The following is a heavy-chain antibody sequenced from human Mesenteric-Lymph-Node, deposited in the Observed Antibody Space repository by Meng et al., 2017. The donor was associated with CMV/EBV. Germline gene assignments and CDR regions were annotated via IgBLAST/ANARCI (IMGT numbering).Heavy chain of an antibody. CDR2: INTDGSST. J-gene: IGHJ4*02. V-gene: IGHV3-74*01. Sequence: GGSLRLSCAASGFTFSTYWMHWVRQAPGKGLMWVSRINTDGSSTSYADSVKGRFTISRDNAKNTLYLQMNSLRAEDTAVYYCARTGGGNYYFDYWGQGTLVTISS. D-gene: IGHD4-23*01. CDR3: ARTGGGNYYFDY. CDR1: GFTFSTYW.